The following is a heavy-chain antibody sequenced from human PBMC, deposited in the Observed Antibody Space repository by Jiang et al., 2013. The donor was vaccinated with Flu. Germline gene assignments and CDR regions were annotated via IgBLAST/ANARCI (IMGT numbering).Heavy chain of an antibody. Sequence: SYWIGWVRQMPGKGLEWMGIIYPGDSDTRYSPSFQGQVTISADKSISIAYLQWSSLKASDTAIYYCARRGKWDLLKGDAFDIWGQGTMVTVSS. CDR1: SYW. D-gene: IGHD1-26*01. CDR3: ARRGKWDLLKGDAFDI. CDR2: IYPGDSDT. J-gene: IGHJ3*02. V-gene: IGHV5-51*01.